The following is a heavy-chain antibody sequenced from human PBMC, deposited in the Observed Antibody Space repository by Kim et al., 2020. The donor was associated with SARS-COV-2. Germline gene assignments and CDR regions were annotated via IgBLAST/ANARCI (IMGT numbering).Heavy chain of an antibody. J-gene: IGHJ4*02. CDR2: IWYDGSNK. Sequence: GGSLRLSCAASGFTFSSYGMYWVRQAPGKGLEWVAVIWYDGSNKYYADSVKGRFTISRDNSKNTLYLQMNSLRAEDTAVYYCASQGAEWELPLGALDYWGQGTLVTVSS. CDR3: ASQGAEWELPLGALDY. D-gene: IGHD1-26*01. V-gene: IGHV3-33*01. CDR1: GFTFSSYG.